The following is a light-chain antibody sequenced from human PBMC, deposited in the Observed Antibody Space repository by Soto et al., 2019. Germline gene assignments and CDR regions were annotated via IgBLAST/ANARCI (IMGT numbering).Light chain of an antibody. J-gene: IGLJ7*01. CDR2: DVR. V-gene: IGLV2-14*01. Sequence: QSALTQPASVSGSPGQSITMSCTGTNSDVGGYDYVSWYQQHPGKAPKLMIYDVRNRPSGVSDRFSGSKSCNTASLTISGLQTEVEAYYYCSSYTSSTALIFGGCTQLTVL. CDR3: SSYTSSTALI. CDR1: NSDVGGYDY.